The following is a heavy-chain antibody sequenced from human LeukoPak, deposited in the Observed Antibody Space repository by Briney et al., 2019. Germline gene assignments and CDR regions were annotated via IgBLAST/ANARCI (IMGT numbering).Heavy chain of an antibody. V-gene: IGHV1-2*06. J-gene: IGHJ4*02. CDR3: ARDLTTSSGYYYHYFDY. CDR2: INPNSGGT. Sequence: ASVKVSCKSSGYTFTGYYMHWVRQAPGQGLEWMGRINPNSGGTNYAQKFQGRVTMNRDTSISTAYMELSRLRSDDTAVYYCARDLTTSSGYYYHYFDYWGQGTLVTVSS. CDR1: GYTFTGYY. D-gene: IGHD3-22*01.